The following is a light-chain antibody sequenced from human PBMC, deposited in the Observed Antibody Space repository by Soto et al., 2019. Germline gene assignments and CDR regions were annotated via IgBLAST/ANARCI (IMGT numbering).Light chain of an antibody. J-gene: IGKJ4*01. Sequence: DIQMTQSPSSLSASVGDRVTITCRASQSFSSYLNWYQQKPGKAPKLLIYAASSLQSGVPSRFSGSGSGTDFTLTISSLQPEDFATYYCQQSYSTPTTFGGGTKVEIK. CDR3: QQSYSTPTT. V-gene: IGKV1-39*01. CDR1: QSFSSY. CDR2: AAS.